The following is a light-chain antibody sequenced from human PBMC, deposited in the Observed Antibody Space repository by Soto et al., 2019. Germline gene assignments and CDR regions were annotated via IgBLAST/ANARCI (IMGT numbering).Light chain of an antibody. V-gene: IGKV1-39*01. J-gene: IGKJ5*01. Sequence: DIEMTLSPSSLSSSVGDRVTITCRASQSISSYLNWYHQKPGKAPKLLIYAASSLQSGVPSRFSGSGSGTDFTLTISSLQPEDFATYYCQQSYSTTITFGQRTRLEIK. CDR3: QQSYSTTIT. CDR2: AAS. CDR1: QSISSY.